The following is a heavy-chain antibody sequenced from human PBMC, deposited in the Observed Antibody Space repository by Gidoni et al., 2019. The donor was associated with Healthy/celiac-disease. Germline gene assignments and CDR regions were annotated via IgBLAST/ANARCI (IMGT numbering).Heavy chain of an antibody. CDR1: GFNFSSYA. V-gene: IGHV3-23*01. Sequence: EVQLLESGGGLVQPGGSLRLSCAAYGFNFSSYAMSWVRQAPGKGLEWVSAISGRGGSTYYADSVKGRFTISRDNSKNTLYLQMNSLRAEDTAVYYCAKLLELRGRYFDYWGQGTLVTVSS. J-gene: IGHJ4*02. CDR2: ISGRGGST. CDR3: AKLLELRGRYFDY. D-gene: IGHD1-7*01.